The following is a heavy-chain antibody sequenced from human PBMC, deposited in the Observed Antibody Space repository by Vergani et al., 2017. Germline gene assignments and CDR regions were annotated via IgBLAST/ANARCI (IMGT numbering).Heavy chain of an antibody. J-gene: IGHJ4*02. V-gene: IGHV3-33*01. CDR2: IWYDGSNK. D-gene: IGHD2-15*01. CDR3: ARDLGYCSGGSCQHLDY. Sequence: QVQLVESGGGVVQPGRSLRLSCAASGFTFSSYGMHWVRQAPGKGLEWVAVIWYDGSNKYYADSVKGRFTISRDNSKNTLYLQMNSLRAEDTAVYYCARDLGYCSGGSCQHLDYWGQGTLVTVSS. CDR1: GFTFSSYG.